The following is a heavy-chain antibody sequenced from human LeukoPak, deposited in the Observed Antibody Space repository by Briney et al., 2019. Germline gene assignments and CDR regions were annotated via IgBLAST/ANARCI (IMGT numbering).Heavy chain of an antibody. Sequence: GESLKISCKGSGYSFTSYWIGWVRQMPGKGLEWMGIIDPRDSDTRYSPSFQGQVTVSADKSISTAYLQWSSLKASDTAMYYCARRVLPDAFDIWGQGTMVTVSS. D-gene: IGHD2-15*01. CDR2: IDPRDSDT. J-gene: IGHJ3*02. CDR3: ARRVLPDAFDI. CDR1: GYSFTSYW. V-gene: IGHV5-51*01.